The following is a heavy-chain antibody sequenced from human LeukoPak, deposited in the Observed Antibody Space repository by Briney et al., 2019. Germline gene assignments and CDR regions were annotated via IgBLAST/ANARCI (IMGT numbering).Heavy chain of an antibody. V-gene: IGHV3-23*01. CDR1: GFTFSSYA. J-gene: IGHJ4*02. D-gene: IGHD5-18*01. CDR3: AEALYGLWLSGDY. CDR2: ISGGGGST. Sequence: PGGSLRLSCAASGFTFSSYAMSWVRQAPGKGLEWVSAISGGGGSTYYADSVKGRFTVSRDNSKNTLYLLMNSLRAEDTALYYCAEALYGLWLSGDYWGQGTLVTVSS.